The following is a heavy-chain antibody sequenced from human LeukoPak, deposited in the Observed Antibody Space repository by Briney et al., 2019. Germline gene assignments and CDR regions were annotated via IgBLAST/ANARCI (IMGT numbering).Heavy chain of an antibody. CDR2: INPNSGAT. Sequence: ASVKVSCKTSGYTFTIYYMRWVRQAPGQGLEWMGWINPNSGATTYAQRFQGRVTMTRDTSISTAYMELSRLRSDDTAVYYCARNPAYCTSTSCYNDYWGQGTLVTVSS. V-gene: IGHV1-2*02. J-gene: IGHJ4*02. CDR3: ARNPAYCTSTSCYNDY. D-gene: IGHD2-2*02. CDR1: GYTFTIYY.